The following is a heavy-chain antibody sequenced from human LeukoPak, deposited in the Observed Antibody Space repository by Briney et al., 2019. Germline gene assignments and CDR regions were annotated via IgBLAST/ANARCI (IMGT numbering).Heavy chain of an antibody. CDR3: ARGGTPYSNPYNWFDP. D-gene: IGHD4-11*01. J-gene: IGHJ5*02. CDR2: IYYSGST. V-gene: IGHV4-31*03. CDR1: GGSISSGGYY. Sequence: SETLSLTCTVSGGSISSGGYYWSWIRQHPGKGLEWIGYIYYSGSTYYNPSLKSRVAISVDTSKNQFSLKLSSVTAADTAVYYCARGGTPYSNPYNWFDPWGQGTLVTVSS.